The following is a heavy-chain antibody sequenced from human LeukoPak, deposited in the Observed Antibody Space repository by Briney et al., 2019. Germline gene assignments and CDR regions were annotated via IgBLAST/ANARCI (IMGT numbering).Heavy chain of an antibody. CDR1: GGSISSSSYY. J-gene: IGHJ4*02. CDR2: IYYSGST. V-gene: IGHV4-39*07. D-gene: IGHD6-13*01. CDR3: ARVYSSSWYRGSLYFDY. Sequence: SETLSLTCTVSGGSISSSSYYWGWIRQPPGKGLEWIGSIYYSGSTYYNPSLKSRVTISVDTSKNQFSRKLSTVTAADTAVYYCARVYSSSWYRGSLYFDYWGQGTLVTVSS.